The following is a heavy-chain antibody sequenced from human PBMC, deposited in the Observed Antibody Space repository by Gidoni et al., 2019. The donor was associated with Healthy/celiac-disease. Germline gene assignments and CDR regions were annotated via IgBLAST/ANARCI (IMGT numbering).Heavy chain of an antibody. CDR3: ATAGGYRYGLAFWGY. J-gene: IGHJ4*02. Sequence: QVQRVQSGAEVKKPGASVKVSCKVSGYTLTELSMHWVRQAPGKGLEWMGGFGPEDGETIYAQKFQGRVTMTEDTSTDTAYMELSSLRSEDTAVYYCATAGGYRYGLAFWGYWGQGTLVTVSS. D-gene: IGHD5-18*01. CDR1: GYTLTELS. V-gene: IGHV1-24*01. CDR2: FGPEDGET.